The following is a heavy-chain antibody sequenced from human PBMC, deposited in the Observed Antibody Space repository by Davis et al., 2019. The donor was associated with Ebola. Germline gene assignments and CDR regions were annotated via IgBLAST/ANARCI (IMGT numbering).Heavy chain of an antibody. Sequence: GGSLRLSCAASGFTFNIFDMHWVRQAPGRGLEWVAFVRSHGSDDHYADSVKGRFTISRDNSKNTLYLQMNSLRAEDTAVYYCASTGMDVWGQGTTVTVSS. CDR3: ASTGMDV. CDR2: VRSHGSDD. V-gene: IGHV3-30*02. J-gene: IGHJ6*02. CDR1: GFTFNIFD.